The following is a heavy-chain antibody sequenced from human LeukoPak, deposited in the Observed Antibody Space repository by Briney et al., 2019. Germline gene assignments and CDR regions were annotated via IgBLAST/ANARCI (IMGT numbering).Heavy chain of an antibody. J-gene: IGHJ4*02. CDR2: IYSGGST. CDR1: GFTFSNFW. D-gene: IGHD5-12*01. Sequence: GGSLRLSCAASGFTFSNFWMGWVRQAPGKGLEWVSVIYSGGSTYYADSVKGRFTISRDNSKNTLYLQMNSLRAEDTAVYYCARGYSGYGYNYWGQGTLVTVSS. V-gene: IGHV3-53*01. CDR3: ARGYSGYGYNY.